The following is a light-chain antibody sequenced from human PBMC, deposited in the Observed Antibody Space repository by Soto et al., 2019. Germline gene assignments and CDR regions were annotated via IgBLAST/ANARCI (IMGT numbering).Light chain of an antibody. CDR3: QQYYSPPLV. J-gene: IGKJ2*01. Sequence: DIVMTQSPDSLAVSLGERATINCKSSQSILYSPNNKDYLAWYQQKPGQPPKLLIYWASTRNSVVPDRFSGSGCGTDYTLTISSLQAEDVAVYYCQQYYSPPLVFGQGTKLQIK. V-gene: IGKV4-1*01. CDR2: WAS. CDR1: QSILYSPNNKDY.